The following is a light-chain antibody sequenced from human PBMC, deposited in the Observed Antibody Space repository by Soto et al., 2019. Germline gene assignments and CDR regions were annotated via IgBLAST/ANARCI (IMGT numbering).Light chain of an antibody. Sequence: EIVLTHSPGTLSLSPGERATLSCRASQSVSSYLAWYQQKPGQAPRLLIYDASTRATGIPARFSGSGSGTDFTLTITSLEPEDFAVYYCQQRSNWPPTFGQGTKVDIK. V-gene: IGKV3-11*01. J-gene: IGKJ1*01. CDR3: QQRSNWPPT. CDR1: QSVSSY. CDR2: DAS.